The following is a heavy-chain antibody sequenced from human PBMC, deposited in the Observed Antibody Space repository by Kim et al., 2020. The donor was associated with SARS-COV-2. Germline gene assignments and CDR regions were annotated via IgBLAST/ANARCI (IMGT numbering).Heavy chain of an antibody. CDR2: ISYDGSNK. V-gene: IGHV3-30*18. J-gene: IGHJ6*02. CDR1: GFTFSSYG. D-gene: IGHD1-26*01. Sequence: GGSLRLSCAASGFTFSSYGMHWVRQAPGKGLEWVAVISYDGSNKYYADSVKGRFTISRDNSKNTLYLQMNSLRAEDTAVYYCAKDLLSLGYYYYGMDVWGQGTTVTVSS. CDR3: AKDLLSLGYYYYGMDV.